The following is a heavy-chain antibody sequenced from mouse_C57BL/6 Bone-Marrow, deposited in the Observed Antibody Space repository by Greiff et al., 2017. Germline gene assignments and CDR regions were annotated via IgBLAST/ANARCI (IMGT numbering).Heavy chain of an antibody. CDR3: AREPFVYYYGSSYVENWYFDV. D-gene: IGHD1-1*01. J-gene: IGHJ1*03. Sequence: EVHLVESGGGLVKPGGSLKLSCAASGFTFSSYAMSWVRQTPEKRLEWVATISDGGSYTYYPDNVKGRFTISRDNAKNNLYLQMSQLKSEDTAMYYCAREPFVYYYGSSYVENWYFDVWGTGTTVTVSS. V-gene: IGHV5-4*01. CDR1: GFTFSSYA. CDR2: ISDGGSYT.